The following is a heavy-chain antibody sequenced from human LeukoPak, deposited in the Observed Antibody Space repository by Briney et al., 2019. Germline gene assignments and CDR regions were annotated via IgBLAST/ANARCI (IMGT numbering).Heavy chain of an antibody. CDR3: AKVLYCGGDCRSFDY. J-gene: IGHJ4*02. V-gene: IGHV3-23*01. CDR2: IGSNGDNT. CDR1: GFSFSNFA. D-gene: IGHD2-21*01. Sequence: PGGSLRLSCAASGFSFSNFAMNWVRQAPGKGLEWVSTIGSNGDNTYYADSVKGRFTISRDNSKNTLYLQMNSLRAEDTALYYCAKVLYCGGDCRSFDYWGQGTLVTVSS.